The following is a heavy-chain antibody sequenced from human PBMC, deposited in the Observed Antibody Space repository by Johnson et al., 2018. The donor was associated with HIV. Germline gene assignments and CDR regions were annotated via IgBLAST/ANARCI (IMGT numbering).Heavy chain of an antibody. CDR3: AKGGWLHFNAFDI. J-gene: IGHJ3*02. Sequence: EVQVLESGGGVVRPGGSLRLSCAASGFTFGDYGMSWVRQAPGKGLEWVAGINWDGGSKGYADSVKGRFTISRDNSKNSLYLQMNSLRAEDTAVYYCAKGGWLHFNAFDIWGQGTMVTVSS. CDR1: GFTFGDYG. CDR2: INWDGGSK. V-gene: IGHV3-20*04. D-gene: IGHD5-24*01.